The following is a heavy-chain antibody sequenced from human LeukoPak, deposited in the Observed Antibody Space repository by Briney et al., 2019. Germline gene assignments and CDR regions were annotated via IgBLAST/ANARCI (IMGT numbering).Heavy chain of an antibody. CDR2: IYSGGST. Sequence: GGSLRLSCAASGFTVSSNYMSWVRQAPGKGLEWVSVIYSGGSTYYADSVKGRFTISRDNSKNTLYLQMSSLRAGDTAVYYCAKAGHYGSGSYYSDYWGREPWSPSPQ. D-gene: IGHD3-10*01. CDR3: AKAGHYGSGSYYSDY. V-gene: IGHV3-53*01. CDR1: GFTVSSNY. J-gene: IGHJ4*02.